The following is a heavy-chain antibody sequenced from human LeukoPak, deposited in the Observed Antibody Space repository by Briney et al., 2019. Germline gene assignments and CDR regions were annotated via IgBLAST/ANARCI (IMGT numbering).Heavy chain of an antibody. D-gene: IGHD3-22*01. CDR1: GGSFSGYY. V-gene: IGHV4-34*01. CDR3: ASQRSGYYR. Sequence: PSETLSLTCADSGGSFSGYYWSWIRQTPGKGLEWIGEINHSGSTNYNPSPKSRVTISVDTSKNQFSLKLSSVTAADTAVYYCASQRSGYYRWGQGTLVTVSS. CDR2: INHSGST. J-gene: IGHJ5*02.